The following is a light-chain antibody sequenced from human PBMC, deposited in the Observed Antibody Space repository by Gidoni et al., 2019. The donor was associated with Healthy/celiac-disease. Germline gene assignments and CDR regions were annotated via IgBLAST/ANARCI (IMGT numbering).Light chain of an antibody. CDR3: QQLNSYPRLT. CDR2: AAS. Sequence: PLTQSTSPLSASVGDRVTITCRASQGIRSYLAWYQQKPGKAPKLLIYAASTLQSGVQSRFSGSGSGTDFTLTISSLQPEDFATYYCQQLNSYPRLTFGGGTKVEIK. CDR1: QGIRSY. V-gene: IGKV1-9*01. J-gene: IGKJ4*01.